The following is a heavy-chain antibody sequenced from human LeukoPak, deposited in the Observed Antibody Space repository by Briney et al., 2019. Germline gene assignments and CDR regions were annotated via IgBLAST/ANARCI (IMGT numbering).Heavy chain of an antibody. Sequence: ASVKVSCKASGYTFTSYGISWVRQAPGQGLEWMGWISAYNSNTNYAQKLQGRVTMTTDTSTSTAYMELRSLRSDDTAVYYCARGNYYDSSGYYSGFDYWGQGTLVTVSS. CDR1: GYTFTSYG. V-gene: IGHV1-18*01. J-gene: IGHJ4*02. CDR3: ARGNYYDSSGYYSGFDY. D-gene: IGHD3-22*01. CDR2: ISAYNSNT.